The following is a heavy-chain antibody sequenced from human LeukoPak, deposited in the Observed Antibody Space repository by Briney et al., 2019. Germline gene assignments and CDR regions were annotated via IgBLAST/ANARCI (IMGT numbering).Heavy chain of an antibody. J-gene: IGHJ4*02. CDR2: ISYDGSNK. D-gene: IGHD3-3*01. Sequence: GGSLRLSCAASGFTFSSYAMHWVRQAPGKGLEWVAVISYDGSNKYYADSVKGRFTIPRDNSKNTLYLQMNSLRAEDTAVYYCARDRLVDHFDYWGQGTLVTVSS. CDR1: GFTFSSYA. CDR3: ARDRLVDHFDY. V-gene: IGHV3-30-3*01.